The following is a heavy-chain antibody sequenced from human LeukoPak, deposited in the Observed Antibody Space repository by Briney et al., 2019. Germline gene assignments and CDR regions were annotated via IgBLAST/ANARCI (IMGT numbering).Heavy chain of an antibody. CDR1: GYTFTSYY. CDR3: ARQGILQRSGFDY. V-gene: IGHV1-46*01. J-gene: IGHJ4*02. Sequence: GASVKVSCKASGYTFTSYYMHWVRQAPGQGLEWMGIINPSGGSTSYAQKFQGRVTTTRDTSTSIVYMELSSLRSEDTAVYYCARQGILQRSGFDYWGQGTLVTVSS. CDR2: INPSGGST. D-gene: IGHD6-25*01.